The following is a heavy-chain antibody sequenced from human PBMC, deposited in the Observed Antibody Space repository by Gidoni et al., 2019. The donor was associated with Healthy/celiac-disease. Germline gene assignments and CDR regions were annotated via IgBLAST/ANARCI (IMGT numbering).Heavy chain of an antibody. Sequence: QVQLVESGGGLVKPGGSLRLYCAASGFTFSDYYMSWIRQAPGKGLEWVSYISSSSSYTNYADSVKGRFTISRDNAKNSLYLQMNSLRAEDTAVYYCARGSSGVSAAAAIDYWGQGTLVTVSS. D-gene: IGHD6-13*01. CDR3: ARGSSGVSAAAAIDY. CDR1: GFTFSDYY. J-gene: IGHJ4*02. V-gene: IGHV3-11*05. CDR2: ISSSSSYT.